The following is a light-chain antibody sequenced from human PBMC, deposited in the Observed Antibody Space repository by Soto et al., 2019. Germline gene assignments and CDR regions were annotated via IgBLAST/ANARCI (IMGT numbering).Light chain of an antibody. CDR2: DAS. J-gene: IGKJ4*01. V-gene: IGKV3-11*01. CDR1: QSIGLA. Sequence: EIVLTQSPATLSLSPGERATLSCRASQSIGLAIAWYQHKPGQAPRLLIFDASQRATGIPARFRGSGSGTEFTLTISSLQSEDFAVYYCQQYSDWPLTFGGGTKVDIK. CDR3: QQYSDWPLT.